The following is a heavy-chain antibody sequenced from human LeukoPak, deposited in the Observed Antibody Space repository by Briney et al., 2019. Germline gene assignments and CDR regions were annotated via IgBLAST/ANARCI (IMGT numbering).Heavy chain of an antibody. CDR3: AKFDRHAYNYEY. CDR1: GDSISGGYY. Sequence: PSETLSLTCSVFGDSISGGYYRGLIRQPPGKGLEWIGTIYHSGDTYYNPSLKSRVTISVDTSKNQFSLRLRSVTAADTAIYYCAKFDRHAYNYEYWGQGTLVTVSS. V-gene: IGHV4-38-2*01. D-gene: IGHD5-24*01. J-gene: IGHJ4*02. CDR2: IYHSGDT.